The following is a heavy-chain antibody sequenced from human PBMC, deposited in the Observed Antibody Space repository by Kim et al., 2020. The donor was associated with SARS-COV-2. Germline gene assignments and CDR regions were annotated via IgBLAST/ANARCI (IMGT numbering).Heavy chain of an antibody. CDR3: ARDRWELLPYYYYGMDV. CDR1: GYTFTSYD. Sequence: SVKVSCKASGYTFTSYDINWVRQATGQGLEWMGWMNPNSGNTGYAQKFQGRVTMTRNTSISTAYMELSSLRSEDTAVYYCARDRWELLPYYYYGMDVWGQGTPVTVSS. J-gene: IGHJ6*02. CDR2: MNPNSGNT. V-gene: IGHV1-8*01. D-gene: IGHD1-26*01.